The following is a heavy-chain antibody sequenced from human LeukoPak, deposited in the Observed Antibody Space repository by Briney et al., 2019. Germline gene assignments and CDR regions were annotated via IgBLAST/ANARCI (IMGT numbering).Heavy chain of an antibody. J-gene: IGHJ4*02. D-gene: IGHD2-2*01. CDR2: IYYSGST. CDR3: ARGDRDCSSTSCYGDFDY. Sequence: SETLSLTCTVSGGSISSSSYYWGWIRQPPGKGLEWIGSIYYSGSTYYNPSLKSQVTISVDTSKNQFSLKLSSVTAADTAVYYCARGDRDCSSTSCYGDFDYWGQGTLVTVSS. V-gene: IGHV4-39*01. CDR1: GGSISSSSYY.